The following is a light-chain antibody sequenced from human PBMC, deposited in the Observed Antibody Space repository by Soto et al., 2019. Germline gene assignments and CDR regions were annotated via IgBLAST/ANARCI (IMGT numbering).Light chain of an antibody. Sequence: QSALTQPPSASGSPGQSVTISCTGTSSDIGAYNYVSWFQQHPGEAPKLMIYEVNKRPSGVPDRFSGSKSGNTASLTVSGLQAEDEADYYCSSYAGSSNVFGTGTKVTVL. J-gene: IGLJ1*01. CDR3: SSYAGSSNV. CDR2: EVN. V-gene: IGLV2-8*01. CDR1: SSDIGAYNY.